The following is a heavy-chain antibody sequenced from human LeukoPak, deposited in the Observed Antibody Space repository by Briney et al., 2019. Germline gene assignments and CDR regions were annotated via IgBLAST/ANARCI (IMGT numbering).Heavy chain of an antibody. CDR3: AELGITMIGGV. CDR2: ISSSGSTI. Sequence: GGSLRLPRAASEFTFSSYEMGWVRQAPVKGLEWVSYISSSGSTIYYADSVKGRFTISRDNAKNSLYLQMNSLRAEDTAVYYCAELGITMIGGVWGKGTTVTISS. CDR1: EFTFSSYE. D-gene: IGHD3-10*02. V-gene: IGHV3-48*03. J-gene: IGHJ6*04.